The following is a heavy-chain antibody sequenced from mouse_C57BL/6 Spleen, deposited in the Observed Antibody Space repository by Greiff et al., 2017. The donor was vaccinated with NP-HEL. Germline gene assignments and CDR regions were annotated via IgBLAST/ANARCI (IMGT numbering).Heavy chain of an antibody. CDR3: ARPTVVRYFDV. D-gene: IGHD1-1*01. CDR2: IYPGDGDT. J-gene: IGHJ1*03. Sequence: VQRVESGAELVKPGASVKISCKASGYAFSSYWMNWVKQRPGKGLEWIGQIYPGDGDTNYNGKFKGKATLTADKSSSTAYMQLSSLTSEDSAVYFCARPTVVRYFDVWGTGTTVTVSS. V-gene: IGHV1-80*01. CDR1: GYAFSSYW.